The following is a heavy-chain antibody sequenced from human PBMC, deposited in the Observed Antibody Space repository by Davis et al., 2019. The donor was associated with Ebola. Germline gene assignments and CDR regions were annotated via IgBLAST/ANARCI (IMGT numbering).Heavy chain of an antibody. Sequence: ASVKVSCKASGYTFTSYAMHWVRQAPGQRLEWMGWINAGNGNTKYSQKFQGRVTITRDTSASTAYMELSSLRSEDTAVYYCARVDWGSGDFDYWGQGTLVTVSS. CDR1: GYTFTSYA. CDR2: INAGNGNT. V-gene: IGHV1-3*01. J-gene: IGHJ4*02. CDR3: ARVDWGSGDFDY. D-gene: IGHD3-9*01.